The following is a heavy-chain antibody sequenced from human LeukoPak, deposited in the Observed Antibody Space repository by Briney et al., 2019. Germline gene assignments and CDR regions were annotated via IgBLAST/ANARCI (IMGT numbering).Heavy chain of an antibody. CDR1: GFTFSSYS. CDR3: ARDRREEIAAAGTGEPFDY. V-gene: IGHV3-21*01. Sequence: GGSLRLSCAASGFTFSSYSMNWVRQAPGKGLEWVSSISSSSSYIYYADSVKGRFTISRDNAKNSLYLQMNSLRAEDTAVYYCARDRREEIAAAGTGEPFDYWGQGTLVTVSS. D-gene: IGHD6-13*01. CDR2: ISSSSSYI. J-gene: IGHJ4*02.